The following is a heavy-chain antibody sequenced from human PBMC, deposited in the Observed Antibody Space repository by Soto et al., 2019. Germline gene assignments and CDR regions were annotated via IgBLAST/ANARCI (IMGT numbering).Heavy chain of an antibody. CDR1: GGSISSGGYY. Sequence: SETLSLTCTVSGGSISSGGYYWSWIRQHPGKGLEWIGYIYYSGSTYYNPSPRSRVTISVDTSKNQFSLKLSSVTAADTAVYYCARGTQEWPLDYWGQGTMVTVYS. D-gene: IGHD3-3*01. CDR2: IYYSGST. J-gene: IGHJ4*02. V-gene: IGHV4-31*03. CDR3: ARGTQEWPLDY.